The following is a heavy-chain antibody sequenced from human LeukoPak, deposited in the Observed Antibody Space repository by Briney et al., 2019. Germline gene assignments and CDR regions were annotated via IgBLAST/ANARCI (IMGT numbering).Heavy chain of an antibody. V-gene: IGHV4-34*01. D-gene: IGHD3-10*01. CDR1: GGSFSGYY. CDR3: ARSPMVRGRNWFDP. Sequence: TSETLSLTCAVYGGSFSGYYWSWIRQPPGKGLEWIGEINHSGSTNYNPSLKSRVTISVDTSKNQFSLKLSSVTAADTAVYYCARSPMVRGRNWFDPWGQGTLVPVSS. J-gene: IGHJ5*02. CDR2: INHSGST.